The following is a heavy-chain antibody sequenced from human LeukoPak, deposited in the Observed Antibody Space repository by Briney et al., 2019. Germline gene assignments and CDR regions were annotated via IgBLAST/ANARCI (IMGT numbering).Heavy chain of an antibody. J-gene: IGHJ4*02. V-gene: IGHV3-23*01. CDR1: GFTFSSYA. CDR3: ARDLSPVVRASPMGY. D-gene: IGHD3-10*01. Sequence: GGSLRLSCAASGFTFSSYAMSWVRQAPGKGLEWVSIISNTGFNTYYADSVKGRFTISSDTSKNTLYLQMNSLRAEDTAVYYCARDLSPVVRASPMGYWGQGTLVTVSS. CDR2: ISNTGFNT.